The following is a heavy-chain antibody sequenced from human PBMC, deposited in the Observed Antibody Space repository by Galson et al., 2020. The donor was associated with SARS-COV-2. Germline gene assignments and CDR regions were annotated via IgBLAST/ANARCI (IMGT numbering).Heavy chain of an antibody. Sequence: GESLKISCKGSGYTYSTSWIAWVRQMPGKGLEWMGIIYPDDSDTRYSPSFEGQVTISADKSTRTAYLQWSRLKASDTAMYYCARQKYSDTWSTGIVFDLWGQGTRDTVAA. J-gene: IGHJ3*01. CDR3: ARQKYSDTWSTGIVFDL. CDR2: IYPDDSDT. V-gene: IGHV5-51*01. CDR1: GYTYSTSW. D-gene: IGHD5-12*01.